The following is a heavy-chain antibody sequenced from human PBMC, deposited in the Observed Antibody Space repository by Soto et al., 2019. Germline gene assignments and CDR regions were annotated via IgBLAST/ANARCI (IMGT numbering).Heavy chain of an antibody. Sequence: GSLRLSCTVSGGSISSSSYYWGWIRQPPGKGLEWIGSIYYSGSTYYNPFLKCRVNISVDTSKNLFSLKLSSVTAEDTAVYYCEKLMGIAVAGSFWWFDPWGQGTLVTVSS. V-gene: IGHV4-39*01. CDR2: IYYSGST. CDR1: GGSISSSSYY. D-gene: IGHD6-19*01. J-gene: IGHJ5*02. CDR3: EKLMGIAVAGSFWWFDP.